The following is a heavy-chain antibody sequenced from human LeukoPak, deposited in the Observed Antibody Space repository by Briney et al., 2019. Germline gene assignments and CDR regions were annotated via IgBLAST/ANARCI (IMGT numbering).Heavy chain of an antibody. CDR2: IYYSGST. D-gene: IGHD5-18*01. CDR3: ARGGAGDDTAMAPFDY. J-gene: IGHJ4*02. Sequence: PSETLSLTCTVSGGSISSYYWSWIRQPPGKGLEWIGYIYYSGSTNYNPSLKSRVTISVDKSKNQFSLKLSSVTAADTAVYYCARGGAGDDTAMAPFDYWGQGTLVTVSS. CDR1: GGSISSYY. V-gene: IGHV4-59*12.